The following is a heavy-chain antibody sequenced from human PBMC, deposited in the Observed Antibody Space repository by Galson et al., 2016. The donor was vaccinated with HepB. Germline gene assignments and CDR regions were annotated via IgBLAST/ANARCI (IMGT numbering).Heavy chain of an antibody. Sequence: SLRLSCAASGFNFDGFAMHWVRQVPGKGLEWVAGITFNSGNMAYGDSVKGRFTISRDNSKNSLYLQMDSVRADETALYYCTKDGGAYVGASGEPGHNWGQGTLVTVSS. CDR1: GFNFDGFA. J-gene: IGHJ4*02. CDR2: ITFNSGNM. D-gene: IGHD6-25*01. CDR3: TKDGGAYVGASGEPGHN. V-gene: IGHV3-9*01.